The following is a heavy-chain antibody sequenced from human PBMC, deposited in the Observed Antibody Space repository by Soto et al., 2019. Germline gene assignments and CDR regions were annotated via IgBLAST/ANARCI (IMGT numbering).Heavy chain of an antibody. CDR1: GFTFSSYA. V-gene: IGHV3-23*01. Sequence: EVQLLESGGGLVQPGGSLRLSCAASGFTFSSYAMSWVRQAPGKGLEWVSAISGSGGSTYYADSVKGRFTISRDNSKNTLCLQMNSLRAEDTAVYYCAKDQRYSDAFDIWGQGTMVNVSS. CDR3: AKDQRYSDAFDI. J-gene: IGHJ3*02. CDR2: ISGSGGST. D-gene: IGHD6-13*01.